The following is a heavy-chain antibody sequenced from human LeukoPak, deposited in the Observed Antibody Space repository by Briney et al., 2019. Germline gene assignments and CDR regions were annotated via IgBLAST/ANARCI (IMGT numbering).Heavy chain of an antibody. CDR3: ARWADCSSTSCYIGAWFDP. CDR2: VYHSGST. V-gene: IGHV4-59*01. J-gene: IGHJ5*02. D-gene: IGHD2-2*02. Sequence: PSETLSLTCTVSGASISSDYWNWIRQPPGKGLEWIGHVYHSGSTNYNPSLKSRVTISVDTSKNQFSLKLSSVTAADTAVYYCARWADCSSTSCYIGAWFDPWGQGTLVTVSS. CDR1: GASISSDY.